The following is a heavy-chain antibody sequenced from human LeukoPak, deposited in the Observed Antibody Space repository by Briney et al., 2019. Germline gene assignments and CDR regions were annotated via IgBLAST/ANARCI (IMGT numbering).Heavy chain of an antibody. V-gene: IGHV3-30*02. J-gene: IGHJ4*02. CDR3: AKSDHDSGGCQGVCDY. Sequence: GGSLRLSCAASGYTFSSYGMHWVRRAPGKGLEWVAFIRYDGSEKYYADSVTGRSTISRDNSKKTVYLQMNSLRPEDTAVYYCAKSDHDSGGCQGVCDYWGQGTLVTVSS. CDR1: GYTFSSYG. D-gene: IGHD3-22*01. CDR2: IRYDGSEK.